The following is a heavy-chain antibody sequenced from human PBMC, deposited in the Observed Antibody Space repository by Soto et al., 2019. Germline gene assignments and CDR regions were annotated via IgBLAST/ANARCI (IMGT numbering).Heavy chain of an antibody. V-gene: IGHV3-30-3*01. CDR2: ISYDGSNK. J-gene: IGHJ4*02. CDR1: GFTFSSYA. Sequence: QVQLVESGGRVVQPGRSLRLSCAASGFTFSSYAMHCVRQAPAKGLEWVAVISYDGSNKYYADSVKGRFTISRDNSKNTLYLQMNSLRAEDTAVYYCARAVKAHGQMNLGYRGQGTLVIVSS. CDR3: ARAVKAHGQMNLGY.